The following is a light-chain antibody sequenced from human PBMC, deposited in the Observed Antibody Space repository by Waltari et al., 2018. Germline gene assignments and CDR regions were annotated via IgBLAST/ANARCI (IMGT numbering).Light chain of an antibody. V-gene: IGLV4-69*01. CDR3: ETGGHGTWV. Sequence: QLVLTQSPSASASLGASVKLTCTLSSGHSSNIIAWLQQQPGKGPRYLMKVNSDGSHRKGDDIPDRFSGSSSGAERYLTISSLQSEDEADYYCETGGHGTWVFGRGTKLTVL. CDR1: SGHSSNI. CDR2: VNSDGSH. J-gene: IGLJ3*02.